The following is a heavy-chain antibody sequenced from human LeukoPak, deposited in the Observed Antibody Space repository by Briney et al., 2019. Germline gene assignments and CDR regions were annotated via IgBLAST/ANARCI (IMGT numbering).Heavy chain of an antibody. CDR3: ARVEWELQAAFEI. D-gene: IGHD1-26*01. CDR1: GGTFSSYA. V-gene: IGHV1-69*05. Sequence: SVKVSCKASGGTFSSYAISWVRQAPGQGLEWMGGIIPIFGTANYAQKFQGRVTITTDESTSTAYMELSSLRSEDTAVYYCARVEWELQAAFEIWGQGTMVTVSS. CDR2: IIPIFGTA. J-gene: IGHJ3*02.